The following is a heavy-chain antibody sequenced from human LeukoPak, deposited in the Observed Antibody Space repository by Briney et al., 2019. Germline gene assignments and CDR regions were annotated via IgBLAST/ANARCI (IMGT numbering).Heavy chain of an antibody. CDR1: GGSFSGYY. J-gene: IGHJ4*02. Sequence: SETLSLTCAVYGGSFSGYYWSWIRQPPGKGLEWIGYIYYSGSTNYNPSLKSRVTISVDTSKNQFSLKLSSVTAADTAVYYCASLIVVVVAATTFDYWGQGTLVTVSS. CDR3: ASLIVVVVAATTFDY. CDR2: IYYSGST. V-gene: IGHV4-59*12. D-gene: IGHD2-15*01.